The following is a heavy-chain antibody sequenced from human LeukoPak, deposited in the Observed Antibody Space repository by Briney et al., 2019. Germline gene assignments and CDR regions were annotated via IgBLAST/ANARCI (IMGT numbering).Heavy chain of an antibody. CDR3: AKDAHTMIVVVITPSAFDI. D-gene: IGHD3-22*01. CDR1: GFTFSSYA. J-gene: IGHJ3*02. CDR2: ISGSGGST. Sequence: GGSLRLSCAASGFTFSSYAMSWVRQAPGKGLEWVSAISGSGGSTYYADSVKGRFTISRDNSKNTLYLQMNSLRAEDTAVYYCAKDAHTMIVVVITPSAFDIWGQGTMVTVSS. V-gene: IGHV3-23*01.